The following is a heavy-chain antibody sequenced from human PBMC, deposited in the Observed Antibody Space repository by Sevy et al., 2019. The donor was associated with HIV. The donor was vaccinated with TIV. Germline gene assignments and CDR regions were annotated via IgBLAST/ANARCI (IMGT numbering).Heavy chain of an antibody. CDR1: GFSFSSYA. CDR2: ISSNGGST. CDR3: AREGVGGYSYSLDY. V-gene: IGHV3-64*02. D-gene: IGHD5-18*01. J-gene: IGHJ4*02. Sequence: GGSLRLSCAASGFSFSSYALHWVRQAPGKGLEYVSAISSNGGSTYYADSVKGRFTISRDNSKNTLYLQMGSLRAEDMAVYYCAREGVGGYSYSLDYWGQGTQVTVSS.